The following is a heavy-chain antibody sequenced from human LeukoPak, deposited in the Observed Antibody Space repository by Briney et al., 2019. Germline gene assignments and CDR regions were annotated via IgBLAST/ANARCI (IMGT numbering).Heavy chain of an antibody. V-gene: IGHV3-48*03. D-gene: IGHD3-16*02. Sequence: TGGSLRLSCAASGFTFSSYEMNWVRQAPGKGLEWVSYISSSGSTIYYADSVKGRFTISRDNSKNTLYLQMNSLRAEDTAVYYCAKGRIMITFGGDIQSEFDPWGQGTLVTVSS. CDR3: AKGRIMITFGGDIQSEFDP. CDR1: GFTFSSYE. CDR2: ISSSGSTI. J-gene: IGHJ5*02.